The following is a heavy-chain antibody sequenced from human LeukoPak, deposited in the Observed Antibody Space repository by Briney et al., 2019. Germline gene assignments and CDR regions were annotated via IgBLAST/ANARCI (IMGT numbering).Heavy chain of an antibody. CDR1: GFTFDDYA. J-gene: IGHJ5*02. V-gene: IGHV3-9*01. D-gene: IGHD6-6*01. CDR2: ISWNSGSI. Sequence: GGSLRLSCAASGFTFDDYAMHWVRQAPGKGLEWVSGISWNSGSIGYADSVKGRFTISRDNAKNSLYLQMNSLRAEDTAVYYCARRSGQLRWFDPWGQGTLVTVSS. CDR3: ARRSGQLRWFDP.